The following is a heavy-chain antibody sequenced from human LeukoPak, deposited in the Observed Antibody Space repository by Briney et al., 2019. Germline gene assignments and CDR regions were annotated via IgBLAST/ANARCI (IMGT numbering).Heavy chain of an antibody. J-gene: IGHJ6*03. D-gene: IGHD3-3*01. CDR1: GGTFSSYA. Sequence: ASVKVSCEASGGTFSSYAISWVRQAPGQGLEWMGGIIPIFGTANYAQKFQGRVTITAGESTSTAYMELSSLRSEDTAVYYCARMSLTTIFGVVIVNYYMDVWGKGTTVTVSS. CDR2: IIPIFGTA. V-gene: IGHV1-69*13. CDR3: ARMSLTTIFGVVIVNYYMDV.